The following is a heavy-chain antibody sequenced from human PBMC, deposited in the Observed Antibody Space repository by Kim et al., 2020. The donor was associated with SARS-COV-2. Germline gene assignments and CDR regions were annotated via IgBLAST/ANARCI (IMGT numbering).Heavy chain of an antibody. CDR1: GGSISSSSYY. J-gene: IGHJ6*02. Sequence: SETLSLTCTVSGGSISSSSYYWGWIRQPPGKGLEWIGSIYYSGSTYYNPSLKSRVTISVDTSKNQFSLKLSSVTAADTAVYYCARDSRLIVVVTTHYGMDVWGQGTTVPVSS. D-gene: IGHD3-22*01. V-gene: IGHV4-39*07. CDR2: IYYSGST. CDR3: ARDSRLIVVVTTHYGMDV.